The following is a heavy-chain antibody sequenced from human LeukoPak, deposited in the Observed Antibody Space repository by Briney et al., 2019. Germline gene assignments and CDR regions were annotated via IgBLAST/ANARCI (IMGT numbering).Heavy chain of an antibody. CDR2: IYTDGST. V-gene: IGHV3-53*01. J-gene: IGHJ4*02. CDR1: VFTVSSNF. D-gene: IGHD6-13*01. Sequence: GGSLRLSCAASVFTVSSNFMSWVRQAPGQGLEWVSLIYTDGSTYYADSVKGRFSISRYNSKNTLYLQMDSLRAEDTAVYYCARDAAEQQLVHYFDYWGQGTLVTVSS. CDR3: ARDAAEQQLVHYFDY.